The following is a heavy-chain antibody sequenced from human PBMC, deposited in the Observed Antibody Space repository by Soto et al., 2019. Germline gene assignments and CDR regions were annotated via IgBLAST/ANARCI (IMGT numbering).Heavy chain of an antibody. D-gene: IGHD6-13*01. CDR3: ARDPSSSWYRYFDY. V-gene: IGHV3-11*01. CDR1: GFTFSDYY. CDR2: ISSSGSTI. Sequence: GGSLRLSCAASGFTFSDYYMSWIRQAPGKGLEWVSYISSSGSTIYYADSVKGRFTISRDNAKNSLYLQMNSLRAEDTAVYYCARDPSSSWYRYFDYWGQGTLLTVSS. J-gene: IGHJ4*02.